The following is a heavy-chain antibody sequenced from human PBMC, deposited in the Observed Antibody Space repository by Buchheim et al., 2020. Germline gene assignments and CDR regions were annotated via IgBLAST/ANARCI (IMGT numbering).Heavy chain of an antibody. CDR1: GFTFSSYS. J-gene: IGHJ4*02. CDR3: AKDLVEYSSSSGDY. V-gene: IGHV3-48*01. D-gene: IGHD6-6*01. CDR2: ISSSSSTI. Sequence: EVQLVESGGGLVQPGGSLRLSCAASGFTFSSYSMNWVRQAPGKGLEWVSYISSSSSTIYYADSVKGRFTISRDNAKNSLYLQMNSLRAEDTAVYYCAKDLVEYSSSSGDYWGQGTL.